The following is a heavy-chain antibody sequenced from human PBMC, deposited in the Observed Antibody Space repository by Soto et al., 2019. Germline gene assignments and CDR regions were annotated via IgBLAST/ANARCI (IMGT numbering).Heavy chain of an antibody. CDR3: ARDRGCSGGSCYSESGYYYYMDV. Sequence: QVQLVQSGAEVKKPGSSVKVSCKASGGTFSSYTISWVRQAPGQGLEWMGRIIPILGIANYAQKFQGRVTITEDKSTSTAYMELRSLRSEDTAVYYCARDRGCSGGSCYSESGYYYYMDVWGKGTTVTVSS. CDR1: GGTFSSYT. J-gene: IGHJ6*03. D-gene: IGHD2-15*01. V-gene: IGHV1-69*08. CDR2: IIPILGIA.